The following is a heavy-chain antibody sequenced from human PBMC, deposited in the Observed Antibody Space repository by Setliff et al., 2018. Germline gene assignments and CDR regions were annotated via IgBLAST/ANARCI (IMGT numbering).Heavy chain of an antibody. CDR3: ARDVWGAGTGWFDP. CDR2: IYTGGST. J-gene: IGHJ5*02. Sequence: SETPSLTCIVSGVSVSRHYWSWIRQPPGKTLEWIGYIYTGGSTTYNPSLKSRVTLSLDTSKNHVSLNLTSVTAADTAVYYCARDVWGAGTGWFDPWGLGILVTVSS. D-gene: IGHD1-1*01. CDR1: GVSVSRHY. V-gene: IGHV4-4*08.